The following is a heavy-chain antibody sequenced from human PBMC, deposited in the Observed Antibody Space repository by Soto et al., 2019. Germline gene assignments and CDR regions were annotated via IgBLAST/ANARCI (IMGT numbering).Heavy chain of an antibody. CDR3: ARYKGGPRSFDY. CDR2: IYYSGKT. Sequence: SETLSLTCTVSGDSISSSTYSWGWIRQPPGKGLEYIGTIYYSGKTYYNWPLESRVTMSLDTSKNQFSLRLSSVTAADTAVYYCARYKGGPRSFDYWGQGTLVTVS. V-gene: IGHV4-39*07. CDR1: GDSISSSTYS. J-gene: IGHJ4*02. D-gene: IGHD3-16*01.